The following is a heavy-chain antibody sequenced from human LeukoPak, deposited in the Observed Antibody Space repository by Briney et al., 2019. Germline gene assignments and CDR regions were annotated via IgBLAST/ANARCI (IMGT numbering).Heavy chain of an antibody. J-gene: IGHJ4*02. CDR2: IYPGDSNT. CDR3: ARSYYDFWSGYYGY. CDR1: GYRFTSYW. D-gene: IGHD3-3*01. Sequence: KVGESLKISCKGSGYRFTSYWIGWVRQMPGKGLDWMGIIYPGDSNTRYSPSFQGQVTISAVKSISTACLQWTSLKASDAAMYYCARSYYDFWSGYYGYWGQGTLVTVSS. V-gene: IGHV5-51*01.